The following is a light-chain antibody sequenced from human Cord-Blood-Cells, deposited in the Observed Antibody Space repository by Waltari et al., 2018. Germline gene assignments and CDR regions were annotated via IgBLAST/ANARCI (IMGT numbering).Light chain of an antibody. CDR3: SSYTSSSTWV. V-gene: IGLV2-14*03. CDR2: DVS. J-gene: IGLJ3*02. CDR1: STAVGGDHY. Sequence: QSALTQPASVSGSPGPAITISCPGTSTAVGGDHYVSWYQQHPGKAPKLTIYDVSNRPSGVSNRFSGSKSGNTASLTISGLQAEDEADYYCSSYTSSSTWVFGGGTKLTVL.